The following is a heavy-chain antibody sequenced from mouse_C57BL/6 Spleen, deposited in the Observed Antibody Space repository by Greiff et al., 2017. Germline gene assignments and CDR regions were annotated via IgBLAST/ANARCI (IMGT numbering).Heavy chain of an antibody. Sequence: QVQLKQPGAELVKPGASVKLSCKASGYTFTSYWMHWVKQRPGQGLEWIGMIHPNSGSTNYNEKFKSKATLTVDQSSSTAYMQLSSLTSEDSAVYYCARDYYGSSYDAMDYWGQGTSVTVSS. J-gene: IGHJ4*01. CDR1: GYTFTSYW. D-gene: IGHD1-1*01. V-gene: IGHV1-64*01. CDR3: ARDYYGSSYDAMDY. CDR2: IHPNSGST.